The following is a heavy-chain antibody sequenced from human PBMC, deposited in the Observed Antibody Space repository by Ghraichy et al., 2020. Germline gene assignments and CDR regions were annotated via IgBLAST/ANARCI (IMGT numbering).Heavy chain of an antibody. CDR3: ASPSPSRSFYPSFFEC. Sequence: SVKVSCKASGGTFNNFAVNWVRQAPGQGLEWMGGIVPLYGTPNYAQEFQGRVTIIADDSTGTAYMELTSLRSEDTVVYYCASPSPSRSFYPSFFECWGQGTLVTVSS. CDR1: GGTFNNFA. CDR2: IVPLYGTP. J-gene: IGHJ4*02. V-gene: IGHV1-69*13. D-gene: IGHD1-26*01.